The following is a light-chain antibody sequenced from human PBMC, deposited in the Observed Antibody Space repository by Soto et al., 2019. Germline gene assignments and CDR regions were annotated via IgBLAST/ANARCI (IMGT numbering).Light chain of an antibody. CDR3: QQYNNWWT. V-gene: IGKV3-15*01. J-gene: IGKJ1*01. Sequence: EIVMTQSPATLSVSPGERATLSSRASQSVSSNLAWYQQKPGQAPRLLIYGASTRATGIPARFSGSGSGTEFTLTISSLQSEDFAVYYWQQYNNWWTFGQGTKVEIK. CDR1: QSVSSN. CDR2: GAS.